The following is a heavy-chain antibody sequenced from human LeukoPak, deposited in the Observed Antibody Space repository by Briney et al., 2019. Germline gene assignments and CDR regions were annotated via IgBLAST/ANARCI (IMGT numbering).Heavy chain of an antibody. J-gene: IGHJ3*02. V-gene: IGHV3-21*01. CDR1: GDSISSND. Sequence: LSLTCSVSGDSISSNDWWSWVRQSPGKGLEWVSSISSSNSYIYYADSVKGRFTISRDNAKNSLYLQMNSLRAEDTAVYYCARDILDSSGYSGAFDIWGQGTMVTVSS. CDR3: ARDILDSSGYSGAFDI. D-gene: IGHD3-22*01. CDR2: ISSSNSYI.